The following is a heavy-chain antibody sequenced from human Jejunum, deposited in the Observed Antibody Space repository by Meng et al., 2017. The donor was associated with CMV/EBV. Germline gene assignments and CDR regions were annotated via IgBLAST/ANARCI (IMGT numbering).Heavy chain of an antibody. V-gene: IGHV3-48*03. CDR3: ARDRYCHNGVCLIPASYYYGMDV. J-gene: IGHJ6*02. CDR2: INYGVSIK. D-gene: IGHD2-8*01. Sequence: TWVRQAPGTGLEWLSYINYGVSIKYYAASMKGRFTISRDNSRNSLYLQMNSLRAEDTAVYYCARDRYCHNGVCLIPASYYYGMDVWGQGTTVTVSS.